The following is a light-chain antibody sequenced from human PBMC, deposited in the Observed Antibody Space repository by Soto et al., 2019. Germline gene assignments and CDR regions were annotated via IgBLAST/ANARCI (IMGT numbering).Light chain of an antibody. CDR3: QQSYSTPIT. V-gene: IGKV1-39*01. CDR1: QSISSY. J-gene: IGKJ5*01. Sequence: IPMTHSGSSLSASVGDRVTITCRASQSISSYVNWYHQKPGNAPKLPIYNASSLESGVPSRFSGSGSGTDFTLTISSLQPEDFTTYYCQQSYSTPITFGQGTRLE. CDR2: NAS.